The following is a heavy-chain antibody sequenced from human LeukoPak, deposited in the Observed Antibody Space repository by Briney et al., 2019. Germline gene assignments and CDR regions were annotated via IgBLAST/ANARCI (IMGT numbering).Heavy chain of an antibody. D-gene: IGHD5-12*01. CDR2: IIPIFGTA. V-gene: IGHV1-69*13. J-gene: IGHJ4*02. CDR3: SRIPDIVATMTPADY. Sequence: SVKVSCKASGGTFSSYAISWVRQAPGQGLEWMGGIIPIFGTANYAQKFQGRVTITADESTSTAYMELSRLRSDDTAVYYCSRIPDIVATMTPADYWGQGTLVTVSS. CDR1: GGTFSSYA.